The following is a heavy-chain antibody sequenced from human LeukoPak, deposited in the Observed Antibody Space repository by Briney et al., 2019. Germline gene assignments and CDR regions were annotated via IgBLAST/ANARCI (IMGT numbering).Heavy chain of an antibody. D-gene: IGHD2-15*01. J-gene: IGHJ4*02. CDR3: ASGTCSGGSCYWGGRGY. V-gene: IGHV3-74*01. CDR2: INSDGSST. Sequence: PGGSLRLSCAASGFTFSSYWMHWVRQAPGKGLVWVSRINSDGSSTSYAASVKGRFTISRDNAKNTLYLQRNSLRAEDTAVYYCASGTCSGGSCYWGGRGYWGQGTLVTVSS. CDR1: GFTFSSYW.